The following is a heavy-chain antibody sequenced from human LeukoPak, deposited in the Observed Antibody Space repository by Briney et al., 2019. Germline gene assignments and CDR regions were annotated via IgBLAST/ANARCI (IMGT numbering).Heavy chain of an antibody. CDR3: SKDISAGGLDV. J-gene: IGHJ6*02. Sequence: GGSLRLSCVASGFIVNDHAMHWVRLTPGKGLEWVAGVFWNGVDKGYADSVKGRFTIFRDNAKNSMYLQMNSLTIEDTALYYCSKDISAGGLDVWGPGTPVTVSS. D-gene: IGHD3-16*02. CDR2: VFWNGVDK. CDR1: GFIVNDHA. V-gene: IGHV3-9*01.